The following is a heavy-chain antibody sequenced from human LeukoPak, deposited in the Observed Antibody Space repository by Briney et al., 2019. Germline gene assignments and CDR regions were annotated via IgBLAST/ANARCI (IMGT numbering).Heavy chain of an antibody. Sequence: GGSLRLSCAASGFTFSSYWMSWVRQAPGKGLEWVANIKQDGSEKYYVGSVKGRFTISRDNAKNSLYLQMNSLRAEDTAVYYCARDSSGWYGGGFDYWGQGTLVTVSS. J-gene: IGHJ4*02. CDR3: ARDSSGWYGGGFDY. CDR1: GFTFSSYW. D-gene: IGHD6-19*01. CDR2: IKQDGSEK. V-gene: IGHV3-7*01.